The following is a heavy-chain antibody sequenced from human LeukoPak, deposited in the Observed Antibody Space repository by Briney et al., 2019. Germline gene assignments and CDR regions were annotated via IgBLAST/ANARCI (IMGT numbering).Heavy chain of an antibody. D-gene: IGHD3-9*01. Sequence: TGGSLRLSCAASGFTFSSYGMSWVRQAPGKGLEWVSAINGSGGSTYYADSVKGRFTISRDNSKNTLYLQMNSLRAEDTAVYYCAKDLLRYFDWLPEDYDYWGQGTLVTVSS. CDR2: INGSGGST. CDR3: AKDLLRYFDWLPEDYDY. V-gene: IGHV3-23*01. CDR1: GFTFSSYG. J-gene: IGHJ4*02.